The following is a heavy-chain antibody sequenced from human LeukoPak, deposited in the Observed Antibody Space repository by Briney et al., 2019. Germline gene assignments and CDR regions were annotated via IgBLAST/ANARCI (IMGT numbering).Heavy chain of an antibody. CDR3: AKASSGYYYYFDY. D-gene: IGHD3-22*01. J-gene: IGHJ4*02. CDR2: IWYDGSNK. V-gene: IGHV3-33*06. CDR1: GITFSSYG. Sequence: GGSLRLSCAASGITFSSYGMHWVRQAPGKGLEWVAVIWYDGSNKYYADSVKGRFTISRDNSKNTLYLQMNSLRAEDTAVYYCAKASSGYYYYFDYWGQGTLVTVSS.